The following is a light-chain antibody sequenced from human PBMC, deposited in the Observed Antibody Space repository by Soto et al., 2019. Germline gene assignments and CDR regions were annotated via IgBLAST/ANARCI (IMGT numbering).Light chain of an antibody. CDR2: KAS. CDR1: QSISSW. Sequence: DIQMTQSPSTLSASVGDRVTITCRASQSISSWLAWYQQKPGKAPKLLIYKASIESGVPSRFGGSGSGTEFPLTISSLQPDDFATYYCQQYSFYPFTFGGGTKVEIK. V-gene: IGKV1-5*03. J-gene: IGKJ4*01. CDR3: QQYSFYPFT.